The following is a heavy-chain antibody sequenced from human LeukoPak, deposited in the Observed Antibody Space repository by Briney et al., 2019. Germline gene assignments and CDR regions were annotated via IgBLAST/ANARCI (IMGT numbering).Heavy chain of an antibody. Sequence: GGTLRLSCAASGFTFSNYEMNWVRQAPGKGLEWVSSISSSSSYIYYADSVKGRFTISRDNAKNSLYLQMNSLRAEDTAVYYCARASGWWELPTAFDYWGQGTLVTVSS. D-gene: IGHD1-26*01. CDR1: GFTFSNYE. CDR3: ARASGWWELPTAFDY. J-gene: IGHJ4*02. V-gene: IGHV3-21*01. CDR2: ISSSSSYI.